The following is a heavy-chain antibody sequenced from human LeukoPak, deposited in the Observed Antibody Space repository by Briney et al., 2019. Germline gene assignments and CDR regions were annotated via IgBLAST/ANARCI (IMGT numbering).Heavy chain of an antibody. CDR1: GFTFSTYG. V-gene: IGHV3-30*02. CDR2: IGHDATKI. CDR3: AKDHVTWGNRYFDH. J-gene: IGHJ4*02. Sequence: GGSLRLSCAASGFTFSTYGMHWVRQAPGKGLEWVAFIGHDATKIYYADSVQGRFTISRDNSKNTLYLEMNSLSGEDTALYYCAKDHVTWGNRYFDHWGEGTLGTVSS. D-gene: IGHD3-16*01.